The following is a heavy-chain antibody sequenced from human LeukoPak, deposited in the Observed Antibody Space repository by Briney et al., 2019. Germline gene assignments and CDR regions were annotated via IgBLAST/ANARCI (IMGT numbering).Heavy chain of an antibody. V-gene: IGHV3-23*01. CDR2: ISGSGGST. CDR3: AKVAGLGYCSSTSCYLGWFDP. CDR1: GFTFSSYW. D-gene: IGHD2-2*03. J-gene: IGHJ5*02. Sequence: GGSLRLSCAASGFTFSSYWMSWVRQAPGKGLEWVSAISGSGGSTYYADSVKGRFTISRDNSKNTLYLQMNSLRAEDTAVYYCAKVAGLGYCSSTSCYLGWFDPWGQGTLVTVSS.